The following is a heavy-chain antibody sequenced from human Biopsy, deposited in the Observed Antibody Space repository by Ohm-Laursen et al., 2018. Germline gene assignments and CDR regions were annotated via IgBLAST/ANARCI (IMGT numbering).Heavy chain of an antibody. J-gene: IGHJ5*02. CDR2: AVFRSQWHS. V-gene: IGHV6-1*01. CDR3: ARETPTGIPFNWFDP. Sequence: SQTLLLTRAISGDSVSNKDAAWNWIRRSPSRGLEWLGRAVFRSQWHSDYAVFVRSRVTIKSDTSRNQFSLQLNSVTPDDTAVYFCARETPTGIPFNWFDPWGQGTLVTVSS. CDR1: GDSVSNKDAA. D-gene: IGHD1-1*01.